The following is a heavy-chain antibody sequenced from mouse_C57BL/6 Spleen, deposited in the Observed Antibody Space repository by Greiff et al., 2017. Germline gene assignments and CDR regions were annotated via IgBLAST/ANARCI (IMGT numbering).Heavy chain of an antibody. J-gene: IGHJ4*01. CDR2: IDPENGDT. CDR1: GFNIQDDY. V-gene: IGHV14-4*01. CDR3: TRNYGYAMDD. Sequence: EVQLQQPGAELVRPGASVKLSCTASGFNIQDDYMNWVKQRPEQGLEWIGWIDPENGDTEYASKFQGKATITADTSSNTAYLQRSSLTSEDTAVYYCTRNYGYAMDDWGQGTSVTVSS. D-gene: IGHD2-1*01.